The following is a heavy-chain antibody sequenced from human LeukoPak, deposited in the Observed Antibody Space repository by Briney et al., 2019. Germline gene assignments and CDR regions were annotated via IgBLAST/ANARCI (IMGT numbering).Heavy chain of an antibody. Sequence: GGSLRLSCAASGFTFSSYAMSWVRQAPGKGLEWVSGVSIGGGSTYYADSVKGRFTISRDNSKNTLYLQLNTLRADDTAVYYCAREVGGSAFDIWGQGTMVTVSS. CDR1: GFTFSSYA. CDR3: AREVGGSAFDI. J-gene: IGHJ3*02. V-gene: IGHV3-23*01. D-gene: IGHD3-16*01. CDR2: VSIGGGST.